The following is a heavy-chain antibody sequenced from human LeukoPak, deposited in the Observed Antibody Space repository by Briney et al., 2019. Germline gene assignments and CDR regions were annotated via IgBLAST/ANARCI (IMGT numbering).Heavy chain of an antibody. J-gene: IGHJ5*02. CDR1: GFTFSSYS. Sequence: PGGCLRLSCAVSGFTFSSYSMNWVRQAPGRGLEWLAAISSDHTAYYADSVKGRFIVSRDNSKNTLYLHLNSLRTDDTAIYYCAKEHDLWQDEGNRFAPCGQRTLGTVSS. CDR3: AKEHDLWQDEGNRFAP. CDR2: ISSDHTA. D-gene: IGHD3-3*01. V-gene: IGHV3-23*01.